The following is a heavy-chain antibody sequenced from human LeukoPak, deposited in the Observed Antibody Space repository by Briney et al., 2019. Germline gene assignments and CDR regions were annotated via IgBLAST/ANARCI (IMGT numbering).Heavy chain of an antibody. V-gene: IGHV1-46*01. Sequence: GASVKVSCKASGYTFTSYYMHWVRQAPGQGLEWMGIINPSGGSTSYAQKFQGRVTMTRDTSTSTVYMELSSLRSEDTAVYYCARDRGLRRDGYKEMGDYWGQGTLVTVSS. CDR1: GYTFTSYY. D-gene: IGHD5-24*01. CDR2: INPSGGST. J-gene: IGHJ4*02. CDR3: ARDRGLRRDGYKEMGDY.